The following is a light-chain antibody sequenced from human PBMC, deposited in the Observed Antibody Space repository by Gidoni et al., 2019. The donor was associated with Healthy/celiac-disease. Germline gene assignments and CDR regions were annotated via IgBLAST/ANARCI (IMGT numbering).Light chain of an antibody. CDR1: QSVSSY. CDR2: DAS. CDR3: QQRSNWLT. V-gene: IGKV3-11*01. J-gene: IGKJ4*01. Sequence: EIVLTQSPATLSLSPGERATLSCRASQSVSSYLAWYQQKPGQAPRLLIYDASNRATGIPARFSGSGSGTDFTLTISSREPEDFAVDYCQQRSNWLTFXGXTKVEIK.